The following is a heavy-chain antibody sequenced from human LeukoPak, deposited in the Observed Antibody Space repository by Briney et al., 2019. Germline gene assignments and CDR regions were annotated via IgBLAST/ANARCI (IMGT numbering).Heavy chain of an antibody. CDR3: ARHEHYSSSFPRDY. D-gene: IGHD6-13*01. CDR1: GHTFTSYD. Sequence: GASVKVSCKASGHTFTSYDINWVRQAPGQGLEWMGGIIPIFGTANYAQKFQGRVTITADESTSTAYLQWSSLKASDTAMYYCARHEHYSSSFPRDYWGQGTLVTVSS. CDR2: IIPIFGTA. J-gene: IGHJ4*02. V-gene: IGHV1-69*13.